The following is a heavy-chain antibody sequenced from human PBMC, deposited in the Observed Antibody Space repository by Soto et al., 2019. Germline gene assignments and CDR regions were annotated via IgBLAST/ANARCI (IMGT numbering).Heavy chain of an antibody. CDR1: GFTFDDYP. J-gene: IGHJ5*02. CDR3: AKGGYCTDGSCYTEFAP. D-gene: IGHD2-15*01. CDR2: ITWNSANV. Sequence: QLVESGGGLVQPGRSLRLSCTASGFTFDDYPMHWVRQRPGQGLEWVSGITWNSANVGYADSVRGRFTISRDKAQNFLFQQKDNLRPEDTAFYFCAKGGYCTDGSCYTEFAPRGQGTLVTVSS. V-gene: IGHV3-9*01.